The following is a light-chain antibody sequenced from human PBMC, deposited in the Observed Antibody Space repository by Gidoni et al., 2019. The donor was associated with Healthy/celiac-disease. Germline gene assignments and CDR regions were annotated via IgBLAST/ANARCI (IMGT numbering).Light chain of an antibody. CDR3: QAWDSSTAVV. CDR2: QDS. J-gene: IGLJ2*01. Sequence: SYELTQPPSVSVSPGQTASITCSGDKLGDNYACWYQQKPGQSPVLVIYQDSKRPSGIPERFSGSNSGNTATLPISGTQAMDEADYYCQAWDSSTAVVFGGGTKLTVL. CDR1: KLGDNY. V-gene: IGLV3-1*01.